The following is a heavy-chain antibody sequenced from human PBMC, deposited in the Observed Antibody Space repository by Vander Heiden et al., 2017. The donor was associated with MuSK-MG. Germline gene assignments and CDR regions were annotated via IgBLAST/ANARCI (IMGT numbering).Heavy chain of an antibody. J-gene: IGHJ3*02. V-gene: IGHV4-4*02. Sequence: QVQLQESGPGLVKPSGTLSLTCAVSGGSISSSNWWSWVRQPPGKGLEWIGEIYHSGSTNYNPSLKSRVTISVDKSKNQFSLKLSSVTAADTAVYYCASTARDYYGSGSYHPRPDDAFDIWGQGTMVTVSS. D-gene: IGHD3-10*01. CDR3: ASTARDYYGSGSYHPRPDDAFDI. CDR1: GGSISSSNW. CDR2: IYHSGST.